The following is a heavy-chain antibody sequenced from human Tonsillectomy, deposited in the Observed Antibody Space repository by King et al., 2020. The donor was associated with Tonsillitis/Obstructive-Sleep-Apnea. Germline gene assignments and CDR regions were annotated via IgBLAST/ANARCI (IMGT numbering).Heavy chain of an antibody. V-gene: IGHV3-21*01. CDR1: GFTFSDYS. Sequence: VQLVESGGGLVKPGGSLRLSCAASGFTFSDYSMNWVRQAPGKGLEWVSSISSSSSYIYYAHSVNGRFTISGDNAKNSLHLQMNSLRAEDTAVYYCARGQHYDFWSAPHGRVWGKGTTVTVSS. J-gene: IGHJ6*04. CDR2: ISSSSSYI. CDR3: ARGQHYDFWSAPHGRV. D-gene: IGHD3-3*01.